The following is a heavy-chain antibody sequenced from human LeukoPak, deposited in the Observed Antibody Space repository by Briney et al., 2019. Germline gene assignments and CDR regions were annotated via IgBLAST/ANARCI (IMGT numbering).Heavy chain of an antibody. CDR2: ISGSGGST. CDR3: AKGYPLWFGEQYYFDY. V-gene: IGHV3-23*01. Sequence: GGSLRLSCAASGFTFSSYAMSWVRQAPGKGLEWVSAISGSGGSTYYADSVKGRFTISRDNSKNTLYLQMNSLRAEDTAVYYCAKGYPLWFGEQYYFDYWGQGTLVTVSS. CDR1: GFTFSSYA. J-gene: IGHJ4*02. D-gene: IGHD3-10*01.